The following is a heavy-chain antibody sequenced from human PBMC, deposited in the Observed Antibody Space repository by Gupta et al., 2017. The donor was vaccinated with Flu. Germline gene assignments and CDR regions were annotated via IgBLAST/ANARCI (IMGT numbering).Heavy chain of an antibody. J-gene: IGHJ5*02. CDR1: GFTFSSYA. V-gene: IGHV3-23*01. CDR2: ISGSGGST. D-gene: IGHD6-13*01. Sequence: EVQLLESGGGLVQPGGSLRLSCAASGFTFSSYAMSWVRQAPGKGLEWVSAISGSGGSTYYADSVKGRFTISRDNSKNTLYLQMNSLRAEDTAVYYCAKCTTAAGSNGFWFDPWGQGTLVTVSS. CDR3: AKCTTAAGSNGFWFDP.